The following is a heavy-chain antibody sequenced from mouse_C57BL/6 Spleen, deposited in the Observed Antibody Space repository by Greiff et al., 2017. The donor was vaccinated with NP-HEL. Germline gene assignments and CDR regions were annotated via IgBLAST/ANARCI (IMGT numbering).Heavy chain of an antibody. Sequence: VQLQQSGAELVKPGASVKLSCTASGFNIKDYYMHWVKQRTEQGLEWIGRIDPEDGETKYAPKFKGKATITADTSSNTAYLQLSSLTSEDPAVYYCARWALGLPWYFDVWGTGTTVTVSS. CDR1: GFNIKDYY. CDR3: ARWALGLPWYFDV. CDR2: IDPEDGET. J-gene: IGHJ1*03. V-gene: IGHV14-2*01. D-gene: IGHD4-1*01.